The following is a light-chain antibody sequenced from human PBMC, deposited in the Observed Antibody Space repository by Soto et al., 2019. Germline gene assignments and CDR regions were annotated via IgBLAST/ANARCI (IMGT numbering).Light chain of an antibody. J-gene: IGKJ1*01. V-gene: IGKV3-11*01. Sequence: EIVLTQSPAPLSLSPGERATLSCKSSQSVSSYLAWYQQKPGQPPRLLIYDASNRATGIPARFSGSGSGTDFIPTISSLEPEDFAVYYCQQRSNWPTWTFGQGTKVDIK. CDR3: QQRSNWPTWT. CDR2: DAS. CDR1: QSVSSY.